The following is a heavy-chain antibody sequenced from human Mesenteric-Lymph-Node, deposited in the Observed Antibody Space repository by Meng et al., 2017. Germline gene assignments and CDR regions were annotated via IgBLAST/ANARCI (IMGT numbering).Heavy chain of an antibody. Sequence: VQLVEAGGGLVKPGGSLRLSCAASGFTFSDHYMSWIRQAPGKGLEWVSYISSSGNTIYYADSVKGRFTISRDNAKNSLYLQMNSLRAEDTAVYYCARYRYSTSSRYFDYWGQGTLVTVSS. D-gene: IGHD6-6*01. CDR1: GFTFSDHY. CDR3: ARYRYSTSSRYFDY. V-gene: IGHV3-11*01. J-gene: IGHJ4*02. CDR2: ISSSGNTI.